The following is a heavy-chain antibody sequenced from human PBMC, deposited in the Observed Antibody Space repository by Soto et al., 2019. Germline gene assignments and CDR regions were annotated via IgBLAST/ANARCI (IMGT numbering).Heavy chain of an antibody. CDR2: IKQDGSEK. D-gene: IGHD5-12*01. Sequence: EVQLVESGGGLVQSGGSLRVSCAASGFSFSNYWMTWVRQAPGKGLEWVANIKQDGSEKYYVDSVKGRFTISRDNAKNSLYLQMNSLRAEDTAVYYCARDYPAWTLPDYWGQGALVTVSS. CDR3: ARDYPAWTLPDY. V-gene: IGHV3-7*01. CDR1: GFSFSNYW. J-gene: IGHJ4*02.